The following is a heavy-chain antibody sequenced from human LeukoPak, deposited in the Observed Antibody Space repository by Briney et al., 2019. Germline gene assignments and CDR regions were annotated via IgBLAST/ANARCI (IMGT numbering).Heavy chain of an antibody. CDR1: GFTFRSFT. D-gene: IGHD5-24*01. CDR2: ISSNGDYM. J-gene: IGHJ3*02. V-gene: IGHV3-21*01. Sequence: GGSLRLSCVASGFTFRSFTMNWVRQAPGKGLEWVSSISSNGDYMYYVDSVKGRFTISRDNAKDSLYLQMYSLRAEDTAVYYCSRGRVAMATISASDIWGQGTMVTVSS. CDR3: SRGRVAMATISASDI.